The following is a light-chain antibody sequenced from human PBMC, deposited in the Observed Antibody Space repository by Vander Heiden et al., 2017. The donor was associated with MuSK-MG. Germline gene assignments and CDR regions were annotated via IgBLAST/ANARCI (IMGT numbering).Light chain of an antibody. V-gene: IGKV1-39*01. Sequence: IQMTQSPSSLSASVGGRVTITFRAGQSISSYLNWYQQKPGKAPKLLIYAASSWQSGVPSRFSGSGSGTDFTLTISRLQPEDFATYYCQQSNRTPYTFGQGTKLEIK. CDR3: QQSNRTPYT. CDR1: QSISSY. CDR2: AAS. J-gene: IGKJ2*01.